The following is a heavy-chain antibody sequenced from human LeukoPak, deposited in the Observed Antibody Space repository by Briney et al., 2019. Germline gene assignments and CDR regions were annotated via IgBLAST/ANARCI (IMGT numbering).Heavy chain of an antibody. CDR2: INPNSGGT. J-gene: IGHJ4*02. CDR1: GYTFTGYY. V-gene: IGHV1-2*06. Sequence: ASVKVSCKASGYTFTGYYMHWVRQAPGQGLEWMGRINPNSGGTNYAQKFQGRVTMTRDTSISTAYMELSRPRSDDTAVYYCARGSRSHGVLDYWGQGTLDTVSS. CDR3: ARGSRSHGVLDY. D-gene: IGHD1-1*01.